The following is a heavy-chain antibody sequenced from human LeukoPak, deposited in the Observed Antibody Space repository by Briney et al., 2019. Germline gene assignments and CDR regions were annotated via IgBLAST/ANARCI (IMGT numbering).Heavy chain of an antibody. D-gene: IGHD4-11*01. J-gene: IGHJ6*03. Sequence: PGGSPRLSCAASGFTFSSYAMHWVRQAPGKGLEWVAVISYDGSNKYYADSVKGRFTISRDNSKNTLYLQMNSLRAEDTAVYYCARAAYSNYLDYYYYMDVWGKGTTVTVSS. CDR3: ARAAYSNYLDYYYYMDV. CDR1: GFTFSSYA. V-gene: IGHV3-30*01. CDR2: ISYDGSNK.